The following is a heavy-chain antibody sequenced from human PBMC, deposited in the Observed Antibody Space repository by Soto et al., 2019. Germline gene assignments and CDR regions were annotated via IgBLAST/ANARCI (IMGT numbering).Heavy chain of an antibody. J-gene: IGHJ4*02. CDR3: ARAGAATLSDY. Sequence: SETLSLTCTVSGGSISNYYWSWIRQPPGKGLEWIAYIYYIGSTNYNPSLKSRVTISLDTSKNQFSLKLSSVTAADTAVYYCARAGAATLSDYWGQGTLVTVSS. CDR1: GGSISNYY. V-gene: IGHV4-59*01. CDR2: IYYIGST. D-gene: IGHD2-15*01.